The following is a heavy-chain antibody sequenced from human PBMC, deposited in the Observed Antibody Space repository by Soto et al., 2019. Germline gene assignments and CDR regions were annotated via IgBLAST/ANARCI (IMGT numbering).Heavy chain of an antibody. J-gene: IGHJ4*02. D-gene: IGHD4-17*01. CDR3: AKYPEGLTTVTTFEY. CDR2: ISNSGGST. Sequence: EVQLLESGGGLVQPGGSLRLSCTASGFTFSSYAMTWVRQAPGKGLEWVSSISNSGGSTYYTGSVKGRFTISRDNSKNTLYLQMDSLRVEDTALYYCAKYPEGLTTVTTFEYWGQGTLVTVSS. V-gene: IGHV3-23*01. CDR1: GFTFSSYA.